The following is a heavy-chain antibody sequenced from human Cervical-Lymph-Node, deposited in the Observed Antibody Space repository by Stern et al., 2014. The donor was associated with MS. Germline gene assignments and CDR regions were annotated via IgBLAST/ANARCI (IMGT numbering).Heavy chain of an antibody. J-gene: IGHJ4*02. CDR2: IWYCENNQ. Sequence: DQLMESGGGVVQPGRSLRLSCAASGFSFSRYAMHWVRQAPGQGLEWVALIWYCENNQYYANSVTARFTISRDNFKNTLYLQMNSLRAEDTAVYYCASAYSSGHYYFDYWGQGTLVTVSS. CDR3: ASAYSSGHYYFDY. V-gene: IGHV3-33*01. D-gene: IGHD6-25*01. CDR1: GFSFSRYA.